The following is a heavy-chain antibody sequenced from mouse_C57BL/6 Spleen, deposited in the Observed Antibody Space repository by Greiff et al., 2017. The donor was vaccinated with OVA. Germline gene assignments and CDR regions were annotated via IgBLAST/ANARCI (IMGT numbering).Heavy chain of an antibody. V-gene: IGHV1-82*01. Sequence: QVHVTQSGPELVKPGASVKISCKASGYAFSSSWMNWVKQRPGKGLEWLGRIYPGDGDTNYNGTFKGKATLTADKSSSTAYMQLSSLTSEDSAVYVCARAYGSLDYWGQGTSVTVSS. CDR2: IYPGDGDT. D-gene: IGHD1-1*01. CDR1: GYAFSSSW. CDR3: ARAYGSLDY. J-gene: IGHJ4*01.